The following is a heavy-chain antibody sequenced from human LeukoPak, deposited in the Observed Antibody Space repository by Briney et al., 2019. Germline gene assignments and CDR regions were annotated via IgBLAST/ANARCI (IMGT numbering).Heavy chain of an antibody. CDR2: ISGSGGST. D-gene: IGHD2/OR15-2a*01. CDR3: ATPLLSRGPNPKNDY. V-gene: IGHV3-23*01. Sequence: GGSLRLSCAASGFTFSTYAMSWVRQAPGKGLEWVSAISGSGGSTYYADSVKGRFTISRDNSKNTLYLQMNSQRAEDTAVYYCATPLLSRGPNPKNDYWGQGTLVTVSS. J-gene: IGHJ4*02. CDR1: GFTFSTYA.